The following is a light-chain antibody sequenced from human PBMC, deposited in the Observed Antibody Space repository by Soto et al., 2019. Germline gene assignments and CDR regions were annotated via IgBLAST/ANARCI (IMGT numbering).Light chain of an antibody. CDR2: EVS. CDR1: SSDVGGYNY. CDR3: SSYTSSSSVV. J-gene: IGLJ2*01. V-gene: IGLV2-14*01. Sequence: QSALTQPASVSGSPGQSITISCTGTSSDVGGYNYVSWYQQHPGKAPKLMIYEVSNRPSGVSNRCSGSKSGNTASLTISGLQYEYEADYYCSSYTSSSSVVFGGGTKLTVL.